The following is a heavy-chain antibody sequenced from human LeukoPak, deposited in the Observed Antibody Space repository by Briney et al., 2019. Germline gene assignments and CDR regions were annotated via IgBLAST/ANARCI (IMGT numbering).Heavy chain of an antibody. Sequence: ASVKVSCKASGYTFTSYGISWVRQAPGQGLDGMGWISTYNGNTNYPQKLQGRVTMTTDTSTSTAYMELRSLRSEDTAVYYCARGYPFYCSGGSCYRNWFDPWGQGTLVTVSS. D-gene: IGHD2-15*01. CDR3: ARGYPFYCSGGSCYRNWFDP. CDR1: GYTFTSYG. J-gene: IGHJ5*02. CDR2: ISTYNGNT. V-gene: IGHV1-18*04.